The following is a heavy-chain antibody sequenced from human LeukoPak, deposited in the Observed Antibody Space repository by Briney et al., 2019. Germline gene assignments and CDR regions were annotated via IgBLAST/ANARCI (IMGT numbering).Heavy chain of an antibody. Sequence: PSETLSLTCAVSGGSISSSNWWSWVRQPPGKGLGWIGEIYHSGSTNYNPSLKSRVTISGDKSKNQFSLKLSSVTAADTAVYYCARVSSGATTVDYWGQGTLVTVSS. CDR1: GGSISSSNW. J-gene: IGHJ4*02. CDR3: ARVSSGATTVDY. CDR2: IYHSGST. V-gene: IGHV4-4*02. D-gene: IGHD1-26*01.